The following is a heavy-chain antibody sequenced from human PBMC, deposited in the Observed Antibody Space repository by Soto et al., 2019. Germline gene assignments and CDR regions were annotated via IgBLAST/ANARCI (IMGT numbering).Heavy chain of an antibody. Sequence: EVQVLESGGGLVQPGGSLRLSCAASGFPFSNSWMHWVRQSPGKGLVWVSLINRDGANTNYADSVKGRFTISRDNAKNILYPQVYCLRPEDMAIYYCLPSVHSWGQGTLVTVSS. CDR1: GFPFSNSW. CDR3: LPSVHS. J-gene: IGHJ5*02. V-gene: IGHV3-74*01. D-gene: IGHD3-10*01. CDR2: INRDGANT.